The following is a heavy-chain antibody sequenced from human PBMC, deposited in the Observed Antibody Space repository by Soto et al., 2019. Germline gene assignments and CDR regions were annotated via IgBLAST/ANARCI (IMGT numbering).Heavy chain of an antibody. CDR2: ISFDGNKK. V-gene: IGHV3-30*18. Sequence: QVQLVESGGGVVQPGRSLRLSCAASGFTFSTYGMHWVRQAPGKGLEWVALISFDGNKKYYADSVQGRFTISRDKSKNTLNLQMNSLRAEDTAVYFCAKEFRDYESGDYPFDVWGQGTMVTVSS. D-gene: IGHD4-17*01. CDR1: GFTFSTYG. J-gene: IGHJ3*01. CDR3: AKEFRDYESGDYPFDV.